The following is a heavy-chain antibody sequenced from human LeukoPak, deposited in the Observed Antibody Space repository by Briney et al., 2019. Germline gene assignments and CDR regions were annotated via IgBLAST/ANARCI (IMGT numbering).Heavy chain of an antibody. CDR1: GGSISSYY. Sequence: PSETLSLTCTVSGGSISSYYWSWIRQPPGKGLEWIGFIYCSGSTNYNPSLKSRVTISVDTSKNQFSLKLSSVTAADTAVYYCAGGVALGYWGQGTLVTVPS. V-gene: IGHV4-59*01. D-gene: IGHD2-15*01. CDR2: IYCSGST. J-gene: IGHJ4*02. CDR3: AGGVALGY.